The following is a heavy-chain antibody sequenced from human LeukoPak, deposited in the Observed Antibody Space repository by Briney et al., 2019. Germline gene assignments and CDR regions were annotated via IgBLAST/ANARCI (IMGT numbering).Heavy chain of an antibody. CDR3: ARSPPLDIVVVVAAIDY. CDR2: ISSSSSYI. CDR1: GFTFSSYS. J-gene: IGHJ4*02. V-gene: IGHV3-21*01. Sequence: GGSLRLSCAASGFTFSSYSMNWVRQAPGKGLEWVSSISSSSSYIYYADSVKGRFTISRDNAKNSLYLQMNSLRAEDTAVYYCARSPPLDIVVVVAAIDYWGQGTLVTVSS. D-gene: IGHD2-15*01.